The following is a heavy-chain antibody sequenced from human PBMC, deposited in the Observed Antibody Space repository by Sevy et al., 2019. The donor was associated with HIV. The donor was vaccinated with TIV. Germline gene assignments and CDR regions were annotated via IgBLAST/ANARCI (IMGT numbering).Heavy chain of an antibody. Sequence: SETLSLTCTVYGGALSGYYWTWIRQPPGKGLEWIGEINHSGRTNYNRSLKSRVTIQADTSKNHFSLKLTSLTAADTAAYYCARGGPQTTSYYYYGMDVWGQGTTVTVSS. CDR3: ARGGPQTTSYYYYGMDV. CDR2: INHSGRT. J-gene: IGHJ6*02. D-gene: IGHD1-7*01. V-gene: IGHV4-34*01. CDR1: GGALSGYY.